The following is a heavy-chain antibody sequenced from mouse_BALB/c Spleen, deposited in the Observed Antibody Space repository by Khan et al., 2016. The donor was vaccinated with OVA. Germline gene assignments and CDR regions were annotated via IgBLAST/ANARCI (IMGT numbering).Heavy chain of an antibody. CDR2: ISNGGSYT. D-gene: IGHD1-2*01. Sequence: EVELVESGGDLVKPGGSLKLSCEASGFTFSDYGMSWVHQTPDKRLEWVATISNGGSYTYNSDSVKGRLTVSRDNAKNTLYLQMSSLKSEDTAMYYCARHRFTSAAAWFAHWGQGTLVTVSA. V-gene: IGHV5-6*01. J-gene: IGHJ3*01. CDR3: ARHRFTSAAAWFAH. CDR1: GFTFSDYG.